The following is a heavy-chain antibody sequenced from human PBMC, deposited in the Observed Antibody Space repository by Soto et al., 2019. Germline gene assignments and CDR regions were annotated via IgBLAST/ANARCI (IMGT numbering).Heavy chain of an antibody. CDR3: AKGAWDAFDI. V-gene: IGHV3-23*04. CDR2: ISGSGGST. Sequence: EVQLVETGGGLIQPGGSLRLSCAASGFTVSSNYMSWVRQAPGKGLEWVSAISGSGGSTYYADSVKGRFTISRDNSKNTLYLQMNSLRAEDTAVYYCAKGAWDAFDIWGQGTMVTVSS. J-gene: IGHJ3*02. CDR1: GFTVSSNY.